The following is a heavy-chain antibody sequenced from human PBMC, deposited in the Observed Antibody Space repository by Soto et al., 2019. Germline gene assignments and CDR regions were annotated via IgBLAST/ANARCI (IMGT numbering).Heavy chain of an antibody. D-gene: IGHD3-22*01. V-gene: IGHV1-18*04. CDR3: ARDYYDSSGYPYFDY. CDR2: ISAYNGNT. Sequence: ASVKVSCKASGCTFTSYGISWVRQAPGQGLEWMGWISAYNGNTNYAQKLQGRVTMTTDTSTSTAYMELRSLRSDDTAVYYCARDYYDSSGYPYFDYWGQGTLVTVSS. J-gene: IGHJ4*02. CDR1: GCTFTSYG.